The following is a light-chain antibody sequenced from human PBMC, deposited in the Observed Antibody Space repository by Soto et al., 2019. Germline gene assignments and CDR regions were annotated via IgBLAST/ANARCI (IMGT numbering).Light chain of an antibody. CDR1: QTISSNY. J-gene: IGKJ1*01. Sequence: EVVLTQSPDTLSLSPGERATLSCRASQTISSNYVAWYQQKPGQAPRLLIYSASSRATGIPDRFSGSGSGTHFTLTISDVQPEDFAVYYCHQRQSWPRTFGQGTKVDIK. CDR2: SAS. CDR3: HQRQSWPRT. V-gene: IGKV3D-20*02.